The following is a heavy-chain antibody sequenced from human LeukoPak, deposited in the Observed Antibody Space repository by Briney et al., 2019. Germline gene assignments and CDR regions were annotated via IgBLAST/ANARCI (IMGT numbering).Heavy chain of an antibody. V-gene: IGHV4-59*01. J-gene: IGHJ3*02. Sequence: SETLSLTCTVSGGSISGYCWSWIRQSPGKGLEWIGCIYNSGSTNYNPSLKSRVTISVDTSKNHFSLKLSSVTAADTAVYYCARDPVAFDIWGQGIMVTVSS. CDR2: IYNSGST. CDR1: GGSISGYC. CDR3: ARDPVAFDI.